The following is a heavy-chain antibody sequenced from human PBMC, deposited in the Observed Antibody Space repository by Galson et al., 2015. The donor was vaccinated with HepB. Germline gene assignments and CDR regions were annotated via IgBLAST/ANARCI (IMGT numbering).Heavy chain of an antibody. J-gene: IGHJ4*02. CDR3: ARVGVSGMITFGGVIVPCDY. CDR1: GYTFTSYG. V-gene: IGHV1-18*01. Sequence: SVKVSCKASGYTFTSYGISWVRQAPGQGLEWMGWISAYNGNTNYAQKLQGRVTMTTDTSTSTAYMELRSLRSDDTAVYYCARVGVSGMITFGGVIVPCDYWGQGTLVTVSS. CDR2: ISAYNGNT. D-gene: IGHD3-16*02.